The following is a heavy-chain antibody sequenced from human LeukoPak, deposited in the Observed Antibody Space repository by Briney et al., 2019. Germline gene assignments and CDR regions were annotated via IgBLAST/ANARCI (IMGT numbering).Heavy chain of an antibody. CDR1: GGSFSGYY. CDR3: ARVRTLLWFGELFDY. CDR2: INHSGST. D-gene: IGHD3-10*01. V-gene: IGHV4-34*01. J-gene: IGHJ4*02. Sequence: SETLSLTCAVYGGSFSGYYWSWIRQPPGKGLEWIGEINHSGSTNYNPSLKSRVTISVDTSKNQLSLKLSSVTAADTAVYYCARVRTLLWFGELFDYWGQGTLVTVSS.